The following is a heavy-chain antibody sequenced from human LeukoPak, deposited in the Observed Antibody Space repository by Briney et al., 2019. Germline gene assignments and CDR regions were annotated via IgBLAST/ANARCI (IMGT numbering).Heavy chain of an antibody. V-gene: IGHV3-33*06. D-gene: IGHD2/OR15-2a*01. CDR2: IWYDGSKK. CDR1: GFTFSSFG. Sequence: GGSLRLSCAASGFTFSSFGMHWVRQTPGKGLEWVAVIWYDGSKKFYGDSVKGRFTISRDNSKNTLYLQMNSLRAEDTAVYYCAKDLNSRRNGVFDPWGQGTLVTVSS. CDR3: AKDLNSRRNGVFDP. J-gene: IGHJ5*02.